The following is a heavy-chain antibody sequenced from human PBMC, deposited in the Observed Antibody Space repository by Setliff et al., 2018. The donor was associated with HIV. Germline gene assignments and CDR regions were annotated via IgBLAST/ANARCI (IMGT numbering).Heavy chain of an antibody. J-gene: IGHJ4*02. Sequence: ASVKVSCKASGYTFTGYYMHWVRQAPGQGLEWMGWINPNSGDTNYAQKFQGRVTVTRDTSISTAYMELRRLRSDDTAVYYCARGAFVVIPTARHDFDYWGQGALVTVSS. CDR1: GYTFTGYY. V-gene: IGHV1-2*02. CDR3: ARGAFVVIPTARHDFDY. CDR2: INPNSGDT. D-gene: IGHD2-2*01.